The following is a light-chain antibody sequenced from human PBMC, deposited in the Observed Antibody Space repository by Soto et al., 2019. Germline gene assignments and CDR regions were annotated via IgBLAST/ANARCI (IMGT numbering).Light chain of an antibody. CDR1: QSVSSSY. Sequence: EIVLTQSPGTLSLSPGERATLSCRASQSVSSSYLAWYQQKPGQAPSLFIFGASVRATGVPDRFSGSGSGTEFTLSISNLQSEDSAVYYCQQYGSSSWTFGQGTKVDIK. J-gene: IGKJ1*01. CDR3: QQYGSSSWT. V-gene: IGKV3-20*01. CDR2: GAS.